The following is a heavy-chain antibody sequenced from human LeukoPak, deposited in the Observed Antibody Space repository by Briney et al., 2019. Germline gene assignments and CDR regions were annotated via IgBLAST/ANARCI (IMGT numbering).Heavy chain of an antibody. V-gene: IGHV4-59*01. Sequence: PSETLSLTCTVSGGSISSYYWSWIRQPPGKGLEWIGYIYYSGSTNYNPSLKSRVTISVDTSKNQFSLKLSSVTAADTAVYYCAREGRFSWGQGTLVTVSS. D-gene: IGHD3-3*01. CDR2: IYYSGST. CDR1: GGSISSYY. CDR3: AREGRFS. J-gene: IGHJ5*02.